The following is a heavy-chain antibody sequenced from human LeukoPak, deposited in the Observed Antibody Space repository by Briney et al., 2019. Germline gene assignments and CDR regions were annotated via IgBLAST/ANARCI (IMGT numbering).Heavy chain of an antibody. D-gene: IGHD1-20*01. CDR3: ARGDNWNDGWFDP. CDR2: IYYSGST. J-gene: IGHJ5*02. Sequence: KPSETLSLTCTVSGGSISSGGYYWSWIRQHPGKGLERIGYIYYSGSTYYNPSLKSRVTISVDTSKNQFSLKLSSVTAADTAVYYCARGDNWNDGWFDPWGQGTLVTVSS. V-gene: IGHV4-31*03. CDR1: GGSISSGGYY.